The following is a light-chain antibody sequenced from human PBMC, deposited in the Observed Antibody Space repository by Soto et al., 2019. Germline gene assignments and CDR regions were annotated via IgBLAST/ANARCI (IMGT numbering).Light chain of an antibody. V-gene: IGKV3-20*01. CDR3: QQYGSSVRT. CDR2: AAS. CDR1: QSVSSSF. Sequence: EIVLTQSPGILSLSPGERVTLSCRASQSVSSSFLAWYQQKPGQAPRLLFYAASTRATGVPDRFSGSGSETDFSLTISRLEPEDFAVYYCQQYGSSVRTFGQGTKLEIK. J-gene: IGKJ2*01.